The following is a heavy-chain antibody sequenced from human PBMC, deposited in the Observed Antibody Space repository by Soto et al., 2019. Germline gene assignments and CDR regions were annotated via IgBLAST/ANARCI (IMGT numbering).Heavy chain of an antibody. D-gene: IGHD3-9*01. CDR3: ARDRHPYYDILTGYYYYYYYGIDV. CDR1: GFTFSSYW. V-gene: IGHV3-74*01. J-gene: IGHJ6*02. Sequence: GGSLRLSCAASGFTFSSYWMHWVRQAPGKGLVWVSRINSDGSSTSYADSVKGRFTISRDNAKNTLYLQMNSLRAEDTAVYYCARDRHPYYDILTGYYYYYYYGIDVWGQGTTVTVSS. CDR2: INSDGSST.